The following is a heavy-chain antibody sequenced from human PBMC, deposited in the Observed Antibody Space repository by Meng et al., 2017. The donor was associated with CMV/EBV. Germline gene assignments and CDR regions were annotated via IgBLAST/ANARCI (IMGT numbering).Heavy chain of an antibody. CDR1: GGTFSTFG. J-gene: IGHJ4*02. CDR3: ARGGDSWYSDY. D-gene: IGHD1-26*01. Sequence: VLSDPGYSFKFSGKTSGGTFSTFGIRWVRPARGEGVEWMGGIIPVSKTANYAQRFQDRIRITADDSTTTAYMELSSLRADDTALYFCARGGDSWYSDYWGQGTLVTVSS. V-gene: IGHV1-69*01. CDR2: IIPVSKTA.